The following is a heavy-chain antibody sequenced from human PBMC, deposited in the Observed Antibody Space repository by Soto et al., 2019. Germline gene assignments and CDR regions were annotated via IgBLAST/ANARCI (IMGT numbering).Heavy chain of an antibody. Sequence: QVQLVQSGAEVKKPGDSVKVSCKASGYTFADYYMHWVRQAPGQGLEWMGRINPHRGGTNYAQKFQGRVTMTRDTSIGTDYMELSRLRSDDTAVYYCARDFDSSRGYYSRGVVDYWGQGTLVTVSS. D-gene: IGHD3-22*01. CDR1: GYTFADYY. V-gene: IGHV1-2*06. CDR2: INPHRGGT. J-gene: IGHJ4*02. CDR3: ARDFDSSRGYYSRGVVDY.